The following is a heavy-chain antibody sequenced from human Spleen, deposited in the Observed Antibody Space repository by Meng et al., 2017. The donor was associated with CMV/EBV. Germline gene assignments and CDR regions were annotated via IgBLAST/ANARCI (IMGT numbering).Heavy chain of an antibody. CDR2: INESGNT. V-gene: IGHV4-34*03. D-gene: IGHD2-21*01. Sequence: SETLSLTCAVYGASFTGHYWSWIRQPPGKGLEWIGEINESGNTDYSPSLKSRVTISVDTSKNQFSLKLSSVTAADTAVYYCPFRTADDTFDIWGQGTMVTVSS. CDR1: GASFTGHY. CDR3: PFRTADDTFDI. J-gene: IGHJ3*02.